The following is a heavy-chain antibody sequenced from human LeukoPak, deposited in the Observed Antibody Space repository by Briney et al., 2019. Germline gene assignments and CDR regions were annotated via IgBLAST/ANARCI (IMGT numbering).Heavy chain of an antibody. J-gene: IGHJ4*02. CDR3: ARVSFSPIFDY. Sequence: SETLSLTCAVYGGSFSGYYGSWIRQPPGKGLEWIGEINHSGSTNYNPSLKSRVTISVDTPKNQLSLKLSSVTAADTAVYYCARVSFSPIFDYWGQGTLVTVSS. V-gene: IGHV4-34*01. CDR2: INHSGST. CDR1: GGSFSGYY. D-gene: IGHD2-2*01.